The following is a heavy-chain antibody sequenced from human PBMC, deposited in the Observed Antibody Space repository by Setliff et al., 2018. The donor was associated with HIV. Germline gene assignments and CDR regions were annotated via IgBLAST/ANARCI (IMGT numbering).Heavy chain of an antibody. Sequence: GGSLRLSCAASGFTFDDYTMHWVRQAPGKGLEWVSIISWDGGNTYYADSVRGRFTISRDKSKNTLHLQMNSLRAEDTAVYYCAKAPPYYYYMDVWGKGTTVTVSS. J-gene: IGHJ6*03. V-gene: IGHV3-43*01. CDR2: ISWDGGNT. CDR3: AKAPPYYYYMDV. CDR1: GFTFDDYT.